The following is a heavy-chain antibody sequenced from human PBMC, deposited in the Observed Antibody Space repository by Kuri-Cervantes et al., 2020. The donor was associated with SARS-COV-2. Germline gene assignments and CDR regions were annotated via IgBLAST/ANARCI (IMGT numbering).Heavy chain of an antibody. CDR3: ATEGGIDDPFDY. CDR1: GFTFSSYS. V-gene: IGHV3-33*08. Sequence: LSLTCAASGFTFSSYSMNWVRQAPGKGLEWVAVIWYDGSNKYYADSVKGRFTISRDNSKNTLYLQMNSLRAEDTAVYYCATEGGIDDPFDYWGQGTLVTVSS. CDR2: IWYDGSNK. J-gene: IGHJ4*02. D-gene: IGHD3-3*01.